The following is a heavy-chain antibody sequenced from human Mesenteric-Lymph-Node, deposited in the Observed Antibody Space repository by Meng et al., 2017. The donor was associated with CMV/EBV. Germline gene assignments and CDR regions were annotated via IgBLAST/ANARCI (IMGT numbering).Heavy chain of an antibody. CDR1: GGTFSSYT. CDR2: IIPILGIA. Sequence: QVQLVHAGSVVKKRDASVNVFCKASGGTFSSYTISWVRQAPGQGLEWMGRIIPILGIANYAQKCQGRVTITADKSTSTAYMELSSLRSEDTAVYYCAGGIAAAGSRWFDPWGQGTLVTVSS. D-gene: IGHD6-13*01. CDR3: AGGIAAAGSRWFDP. V-gene: IGHV1-69*02. J-gene: IGHJ5*02.